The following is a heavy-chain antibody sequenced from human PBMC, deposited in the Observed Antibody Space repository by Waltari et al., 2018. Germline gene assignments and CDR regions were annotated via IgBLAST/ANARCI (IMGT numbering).Heavy chain of an antibody. CDR1: GYSFTSYW. D-gene: IGHD4-17*01. J-gene: IGHJ3*02. V-gene: IGHV5-51*01. CDR3: ARHMTTVTTGAFDI. CDR2: VFPGDSDT. Sequence: EVQLVQSGAEVKKPGESLKISCKGSGYSFTSYWLGWVRQMPGKGLEWMVVVFPGDSDTRHSPSFHGQFTISAAQSIRTAYLQWSSLKASYTAMYYCARHMTTVTTGAFDIWGQGTMVTVSS.